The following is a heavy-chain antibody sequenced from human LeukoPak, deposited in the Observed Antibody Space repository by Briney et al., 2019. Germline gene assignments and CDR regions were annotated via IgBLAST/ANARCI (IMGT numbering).Heavy chain of an antibody. CDR3: AKDTSRYSSSWVFDY. CDR1: GFTVSSNY. Sequence: GGSLRLSCAASGFTVSSNYMSWVRQAPGKGLEWVSAISGSGGSTYYADSVKGRFTISRDNSKNTLYLQMNSLRAEDTAVYYCAKDTSRYSSSWVFDYWGQGTLVAVSS. CDR2: ISGSGGST. V-gene: IGHV3-23*01. J-gene: IGHJ4*02. D-gene: IGHD6-13*01.